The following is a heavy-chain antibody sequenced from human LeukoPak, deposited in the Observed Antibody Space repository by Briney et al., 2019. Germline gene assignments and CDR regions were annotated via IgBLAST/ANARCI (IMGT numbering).Heavy chain of an antibody. D-gene: IGHD1-1*01. CDR1: GFTFSSYA. CDR3: APGTGGY. V-gene: IGHV3-33*08. CDR2: IWYDGSNK. Sequence: GGSLRLSCAASGFTFSSYAMSWVRQAPGKGLEWVAVIWYDGSNKYYADSVKGRFTISRDNSKNTLYLQMNSLRAEDTAVYYCAPGTGGYWGQGTLVTVSS. J-gene: IGHJ4*02.